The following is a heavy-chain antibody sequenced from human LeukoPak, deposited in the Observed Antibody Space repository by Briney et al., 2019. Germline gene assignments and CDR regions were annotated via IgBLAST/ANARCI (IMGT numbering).Heavy chain of an antibody. D-gene: IGHD2-2*01. CDR2: INQDTSKK. Sequence: GGSLRLSCAASGFTFSDFWMGWVRQAPGKGLEWVANINQDTSKKNYVDSVKGRFTISRDNAKNSLYLQMNSLRAEDTAVYYCARDQRPAALDYWGQGTLVTVSS. J-gene: IGHJ4*02. CDR1: GFTFSDFW. V-gene: IGHV3-7*01. CDR3: ARDQRPAALDY.